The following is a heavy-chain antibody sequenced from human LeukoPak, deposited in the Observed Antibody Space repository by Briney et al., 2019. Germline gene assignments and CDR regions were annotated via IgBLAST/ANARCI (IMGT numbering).Heavy chain of an antibody. D-gene: IGHD1/OR15-1a*01. V-gene: IGHV3-74*01. CDR1: VFTLSYYW. CDR2: INGDGSST. J-gene: IGHJ5*02. CDR3: ARDPRNKGFDP. Sequence: GGSLRLSCAASVFTLSYYWMHWVRQGPGKGLVWVSNINGDGSSTNYADSVKGRFTISRDNAKNTLYLEMNSLRVEDTAVYYCARDPRNKGFDPWGQGTLVTVSS.